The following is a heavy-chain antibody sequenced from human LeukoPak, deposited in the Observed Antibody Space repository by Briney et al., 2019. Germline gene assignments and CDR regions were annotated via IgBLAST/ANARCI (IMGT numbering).Heavy chain of an antibody. D-gene: IGHD1-7*01. CDR2: IYYSGST. CDR1: GGSISSGDYY. J-gene: IGHJ4*02. V-gene: IGHV4-30-4*08. Sequence: SETLSLTCTVSGGSISSGDYYWSWIRQPPGKGLEWIGYIYYSGSTYYNPSLKSRVTISVDTSKNQFSLKLSSVTAADTAVYYCARLPSRGTTIWDYWGQGTLVTVSS. CDR3: ARLPSRGTTIWDY.